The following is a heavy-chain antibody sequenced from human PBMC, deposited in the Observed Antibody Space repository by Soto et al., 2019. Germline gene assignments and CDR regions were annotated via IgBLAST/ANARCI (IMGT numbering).Heavy chain of an antibody. Sequence: EVQVLESGGGLVQPGGSLRLSCVASGFTFTTYAMTWVRQAPGKGLEWVSIISGSGGSTHYADSVKGRFIISRDNSKNTLYLKMNGLRAEDTAVYYCAKTGFGRYCSGTSCVHFDYWGQGTLVTVSS. V-gene: IGHV3-23*01. CDR3: AKTGFGRYCSGTSCVHFDY. CDR1: GFTFTTYA. D-gene: IGHD2-2*01. J-gene: IGHJ4*02. CDR2: ISGSGGST.